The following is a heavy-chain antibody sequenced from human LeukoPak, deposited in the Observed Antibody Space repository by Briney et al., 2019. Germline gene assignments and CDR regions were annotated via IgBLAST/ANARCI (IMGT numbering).Heavy chain of an antibody. J-gene: IGHJ4*02. CDR2: IRYDGSNK. D-gene: IGHD6-6*01. Sequence: GGSLRLSCAASGFTFSSYGMHWVRQAPGKGLEWVAFIRYDGSNKYYADSVKGRFTISRDNSKNTLYLQMNSLRAEDTAVYYCAKDKSLVSRYSSSSDYWGQGTLVTVSS. V-gene: IGHV3-30*02. CDR1: GFTFSSYG. CDR3: AKDKSLVSRYSSSSDY.